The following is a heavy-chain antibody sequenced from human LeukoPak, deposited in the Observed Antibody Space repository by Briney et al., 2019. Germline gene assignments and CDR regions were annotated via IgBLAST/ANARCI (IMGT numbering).Heavy chain of an antibody. CDR1: GGSISSSNW. Sequence: SETLSLTCVVSGGSISSSNWWSWARQPPGKGLEWIGEIYHSGSTVYNPSLKSRVTISIDESKNQFSLKLNSVTAADTAVYYCARDRAFHYWGQGTLVAVSS. CDR3: ARDRAFHY. J-gene: IGHJ4*02. CDR2: IYHSGST. V-gene: IGHV4-4*02.